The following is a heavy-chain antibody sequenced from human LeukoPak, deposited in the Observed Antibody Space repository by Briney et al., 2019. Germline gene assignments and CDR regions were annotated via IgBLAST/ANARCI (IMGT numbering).Heavy chain of an antibody. CDR3: AKLSYYDSSGYPGW. CDR1: GFTFSSYG. J-gene: IGHJ4*02. Sequence: GGSLSLSCAASGFTFSSYGMHWVRQAPGKGLEWVAVISYDGSNKYYADSVKGRFTISRDNSKNTLYLQMNSLRAEDTAVYYCAKLSYYDSSGYPGWWGQGTLVTVSS. D-gene: IGHD3-22*01. CDR2: ISYDGSNK. V-gene: IGHV3-30*18.